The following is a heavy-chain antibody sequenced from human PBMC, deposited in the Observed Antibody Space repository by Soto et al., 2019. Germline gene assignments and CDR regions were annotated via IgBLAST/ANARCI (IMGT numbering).Heavy chain of an antibody. J-gene: IGHJ6*02. V-gene: IGHV1-69*02. CDR3: ASLTMVVEGYYYYGMDV. D-gene: IGHD3-10*01. Sequence: SVKVSCKASGGTFSSYTISWVRQAPGQGLEWMGRIIPILGIANYAQKFQGRVTITADKSTSTAYMELSSLRSEDTAVYYCASLTMVVEGYYYYGMDVWGQGTTVTVSS. CDR2: IIPILGIA. CDR1: GGTFSSYT.